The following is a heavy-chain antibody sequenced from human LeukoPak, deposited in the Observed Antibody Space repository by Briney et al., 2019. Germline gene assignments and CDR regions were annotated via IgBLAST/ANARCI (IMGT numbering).Heavy chain of an antibody. CDR3: AKDLSYGTGAYNLTFDY. CDR1: GFTFGSYA. Sequence: GGSLRLSCAASGFTFGSYAMNWLRQAPGKGLEWVSLITGGGHSTDYADSVKGRFFISRDNSKNTLYLQMDSLSAEDTAVYYCAKDLSYGTGAYNLTFDYCSRGTLVTVSS. CDR2: ITGGGHST. V-gene: IGHV3-23*01. J-gene: IGHJ4*02. D-gene: IGHD3-10*01.